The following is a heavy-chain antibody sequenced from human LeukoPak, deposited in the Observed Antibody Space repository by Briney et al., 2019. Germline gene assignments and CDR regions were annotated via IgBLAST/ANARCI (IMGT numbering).Heavy chain of an antibody. J-gene: IGHJ6*03. CDR3: ARWSISYYMDV. V-gene: IGHV3-7*01. Sequence: GGSLRLSCAASGFTFSSYWMSWVRQAPGKGLEWVANIKQDGSEEYYVDSVKGRFTISRDNAKNSLYLQMNSLRAEDTAVYYCARWSISYYMDVWGKGTTVTVSS. D-gene: IGHD3-3*01. CDR1: GFTFSSYW. CDR2: IKQDGSEE.